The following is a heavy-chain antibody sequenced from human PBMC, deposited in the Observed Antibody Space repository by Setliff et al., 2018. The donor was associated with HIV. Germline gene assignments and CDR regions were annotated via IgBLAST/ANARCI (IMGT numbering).Heavy chain of an antibody. Sequence: ASVKVSCKTSGYTFTTYSIHWVRQAPGQSLEWMGWINVGKGDTKYSQELQGRITLTTDTSTSTAYMELRSLRSDDTAVYYCARVEAFGGVSYSYYYMDVWGKGTTVTVSS. CDR3: ARVEAFGGVSYSYYYMDV. D-gene: IGHD3-16*01. CDR2: INVGKGDT. J-gene: IGHJ6*03. CDR1: GYTFTTYS. V-gene: IGHV1-3*01.